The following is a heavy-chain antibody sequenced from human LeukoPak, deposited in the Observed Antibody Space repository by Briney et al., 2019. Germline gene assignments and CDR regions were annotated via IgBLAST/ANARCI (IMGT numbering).Heavy chain of an antibody. CDR3: AKGGDSSSWSVDH. V-gene: IGHV4-4*07. Sequence: SETLSLTCTVSGDSISVYYWTWIRQPAGKGLEWIGRIYTSGSANYNPSLKSRVTMSVDTSKNQFSLRLTSVTAADTAVYYCAKGGDSSSWSVDHWGQGTLVTVSS. D-gene: IGHD6-13*01. J-gene: IGHJ4*02. CDR2: IYTSGSA. CDR1: GDSISVYY.